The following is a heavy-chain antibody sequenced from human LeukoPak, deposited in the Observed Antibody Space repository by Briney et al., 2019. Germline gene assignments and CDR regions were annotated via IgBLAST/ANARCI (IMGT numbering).Heavy chain of an antibody. Sequence: SETLSLTCTVSGVSISSYYWSWIRQPPGKGLEWIGYIYYSGSTNYNPSLKSRVTISVDTSKNQFSLKLSSVTAADTAVYYCARFDYAKLDYWGQGTLVTVSS. D-gene: IGHD4-17*01. CDR2: IYYSGST. CDR1: GVSISSYY. J-gene: IGHJ4*02. CDR3: ARFDYAKLDY. V-gene: IGHV4-59*01.